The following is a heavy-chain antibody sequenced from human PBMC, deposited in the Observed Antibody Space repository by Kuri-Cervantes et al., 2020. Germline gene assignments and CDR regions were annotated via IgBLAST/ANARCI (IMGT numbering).Heavy chain of an antibody. CDR1: GDSIRRYY. CDR2: INHSGST. Sequence: SETLSLTCTVSGDSIRRYYWIWIRQAPGKGLEWIGEINHSGSTNYNPSLKSRVTISVDTSKNQFSLKLSSVTAADTAVYYCARGARRGGNWFDPWGQGTLVTVSS. CDR3: ARGARRGGNWFDP. D-gene: IGHD3-10*01. V-gene: IGHV4-34*01. J-gene: IGHJ5*02.